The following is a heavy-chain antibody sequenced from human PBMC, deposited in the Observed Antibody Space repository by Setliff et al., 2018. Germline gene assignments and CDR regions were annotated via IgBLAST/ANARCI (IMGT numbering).Heavy chain of an antibody. CDR3: ASDGKGYDILTTYGMDV. Sequence: SVKVSCKASGGTFSSYAISWVRQAPGQGLEWMGGIIPIFGTANYAQKFQGRVTITTDESTSTAYMELSSLRSEDTAVYFCASDGKGYDILTTYGMDVWGQGTTVTVSS. D-gene: IGHD3-9*01. J-gene: IGHJ6*02. V-gene: IGHV1-69*05. CDR1: GGTFSSYA. CDR2: IIPIFGTA.